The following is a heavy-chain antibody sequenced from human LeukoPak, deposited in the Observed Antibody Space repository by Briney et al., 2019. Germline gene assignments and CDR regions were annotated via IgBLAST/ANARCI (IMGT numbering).Heavy chain of an antibody. CDR2: INNDGSSR. V-gene: IGHV3-74*01. Sequence: GGSLRLSCAASEFTFSSYWMHWVRHAPGKGLVWVSRINNDGSSRSYADFVKGRSTISRDNAKNTLYLQMNSLRAEDTAVYYCAIGGDVQYDYWGQGALVTVSS. CDR3: AIGGDVQYDY. D-gene: IGHD4-17*01. CDR1: EFTFSSYW. J-gene: IGHJ4*02.